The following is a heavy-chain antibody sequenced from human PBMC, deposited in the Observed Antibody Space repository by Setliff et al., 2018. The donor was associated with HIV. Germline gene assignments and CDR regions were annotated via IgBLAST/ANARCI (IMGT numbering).Heavy chain of an antibody. CDR2: IYYSGST. J-gene: IGHJ5*01. CDR3: ARTTYSGSYFNDS. Sequence: SETLSLTCTVSGGSISSSSYYWGWIRQPPGKGLEWIGSIYYSGSTYYNPSLKSRVTISVDTSKNQFSLKLSSVTAADTAVYYCARTTYSGSYFNDSWGQGTLVTVSS. D-gene: IGHD1-26*01. V-gene: IGHV4-39*01. CDR1: GGSISSSSYY.